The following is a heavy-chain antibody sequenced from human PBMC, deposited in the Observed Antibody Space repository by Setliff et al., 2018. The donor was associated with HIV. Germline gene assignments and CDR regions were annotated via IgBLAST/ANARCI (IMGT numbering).Heavy chain of an antibody. V-gene: IGHV4-39*01. Sequence: SETLSLTCIVSGGSFSSSSYSWGWIRLPPGKGLEWIGSIDYSGRTYYNPSLKSRVTISVDTSKNQFSLKLSSVTAADTAVYYCARRGAYYDILTGYRSHYFDYWGQGTLVTVS. CDR2: IDYSGRT. CDR3: ARRGAYYDILTGYRSHYFDY. D-gene: IGHD3-9*01. J-gene: IGHJ4*02. CDR1: GGSFSSSSYS.